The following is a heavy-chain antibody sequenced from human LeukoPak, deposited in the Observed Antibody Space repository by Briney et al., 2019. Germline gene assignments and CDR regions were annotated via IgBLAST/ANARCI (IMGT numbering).Heavy chain of an antibody. CDR3: ARGRRFLEWLLSVPDY. CDR2: MNPNSGNT. Sequence: ASVKVSCKASGYTFTSYDINWVRQAPGQGLEWMGWMNPNSGNTGYAQKFQGRVTITRNTSISTAYMELSSLRSEDTAVYYCARGRRFLEWLLSVPDYWGQGTLVTVSS. J-gene: IGHJ4*02. CDR1: GYTFTSYD. D-gene: IGHD3-3*01. V-gene: IGHV1-8*03.